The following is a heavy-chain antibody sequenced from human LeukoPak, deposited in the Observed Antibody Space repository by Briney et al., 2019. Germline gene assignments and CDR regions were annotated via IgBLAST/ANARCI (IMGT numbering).Heavy chain of an antibody. CDR1: GFTFSRYS. J-gene: IGHJ3*02. D-gene: IGHD3-10*01. V-gene: IGHV3-48*01. Sequence: GGSLRLSCAASGFTFSRYSMSWVRQAPGKGLEWVSYISSSSSIIYYTDSVKGRFTISRDNAKNSLHLQMNSLRAEDTAVYYCARDVALWFGELRLDIWGQGTMVTVSS. CDR2: ISSSSSII. CDR3: ARDVALWFGELRLDI.